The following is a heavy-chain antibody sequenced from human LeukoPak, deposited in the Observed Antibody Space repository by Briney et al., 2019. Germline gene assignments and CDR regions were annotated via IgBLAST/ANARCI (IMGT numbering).Heavy chain of an antibody. D-gene: IGHD3-3*02. Sequence: PSQTLSLTCTVSGGSISSGSYYWSWIRQPAGKGLEWIGRIYTSGSTNYNPSLKSRVTISVDTSKNQFSLKLSSVTAADTAVYYCAGTAAFYYMDVWGKGTTVTVSS. CDR1: GGSISSGSYY. CDR3: AGTAAFYYMDV. J-gene: IGHJ6*03. V-gene: IGHV4-61*02. CDR2: IYTSGST.